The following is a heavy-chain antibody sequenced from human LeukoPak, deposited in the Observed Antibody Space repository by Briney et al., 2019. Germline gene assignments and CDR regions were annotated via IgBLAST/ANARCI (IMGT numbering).Heavy chain of an antibody. CDR1: GFTVSSNY. V-gene: IGHV3-66*01. CDR2: IYSGGST. Sequence: GGSLRLSCAVSGFTVSSNYMSWVRQAPGRGLECVSVIYSGGSTYYADSVKGRFTISRDNSKNTLYLQMNSLRAEDTAVYYCAKEGATVVTLYYYYGMDVWGQGTTVTVSS. D-gene: IGHD4-23*01. J-gene: IGHJ6*02. CDR3: AKEGATVVTLYYYYGMDV.